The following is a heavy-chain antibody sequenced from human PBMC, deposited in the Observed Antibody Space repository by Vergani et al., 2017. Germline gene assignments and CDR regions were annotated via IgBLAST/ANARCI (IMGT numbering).Heavy chain of an antibody. Sequence: EVQLVESGGGLVQPGGSLRLSCAASGFTFSSYEMNWVRQAPGKGLEWVSYISSSGSTIYYADSVKGRFTISRDNAKNSLYLQMNSLRAEDTAVYYCATIFSAVGGMDVWGQGTTVTVSS. V-gene: IGHV3-48*03. D-gene: IGHD2-21*01. CDR2: ISSSGSTI. CDR1: GFTFSSYE. CDR3: ATIFSAVGGMDV. J-gene: IGHJ6*02.